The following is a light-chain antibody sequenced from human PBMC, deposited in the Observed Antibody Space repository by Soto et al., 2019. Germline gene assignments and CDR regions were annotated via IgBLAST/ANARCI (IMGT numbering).Light chain of an antibody. J-gene: IGKJ2*01. CDR1: QTISTY. CDR2: AAS. V-gene: IGKV1-39*01. CDR3: QQSSGIPYT. Sequence: QMTQSPSSLSASVGDRVTITSRAVQTISTYLNWYQQNPGKAPKLLIYAASSLQSGVPSRFSGSGSGTDFTLTISSLQPEDFATYYCQQSSGIPYTFGQGTKLEIK.